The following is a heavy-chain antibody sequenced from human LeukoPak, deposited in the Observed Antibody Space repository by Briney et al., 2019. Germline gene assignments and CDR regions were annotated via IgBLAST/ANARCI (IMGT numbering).Heavy chain of an antibody. V-gene: IGHV4-61*02. D-gene: IGHD3-10*01. J-gene: IGHJ4*02. Sequence: SETLSLTCTVSGGSISSDRYYWSWIRQPAGKGLEWIGRIYAPGDTKYDPSLQSRVTISGDTSKNQISLKLASVTAADTAVYYCAREYYASGSNGAFDYWGQGILVTVSS. CDR1: GGSISSDRYY. CDR2: IYAPGDT. CDR3: AREYYASGSNGAFDY.